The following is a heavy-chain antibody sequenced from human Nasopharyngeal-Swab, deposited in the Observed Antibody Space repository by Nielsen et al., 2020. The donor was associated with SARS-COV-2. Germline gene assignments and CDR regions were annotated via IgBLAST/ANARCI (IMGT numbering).Heavy chain of an antibody. CDR2: IYHSGST. Sequence: PGKGLEWIGEIYHSGSTNYNPSLKSRVTISVDKSKNQFSLKLSSVTAADTAVYYCARDELMVYYYYGMDAWGQGTTVTVSS. J-gene: IGHJ6*02. V-gene: IGHV4-4*02. D-gene: IGHD2-8*01. CDR3: ARDELMVYYYYGMDA.